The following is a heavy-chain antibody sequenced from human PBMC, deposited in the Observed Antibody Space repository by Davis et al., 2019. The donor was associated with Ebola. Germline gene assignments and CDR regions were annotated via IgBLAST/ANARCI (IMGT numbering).Heavy chain of an antibody. CDR1: GYLFTSYG. CDR3: AREATSGWPDY. Sequence: AASVKVSCKASGYLFTSYGISWVRQAPGQGLEWVGWISAYNGNTEYARKVQGRVTMTTDTSTSTAYMELRSLRSDDTAVYYCAREATSGWPDYWGQGTLVTVSS. V-gene: IGHV1-18*04. J-gene: IGHJ4*02. D-gene: IGHD6-19*01. CDR2: ISAYNGNT.